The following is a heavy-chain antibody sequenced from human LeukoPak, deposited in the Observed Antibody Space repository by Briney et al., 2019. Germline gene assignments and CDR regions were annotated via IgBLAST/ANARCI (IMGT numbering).Heavy chain of an antibody. V-gene: IGHV3-23*01. D-gene: IGHD3-22*01. CDR1: GFTFSSYG. Sequence: GGTLRLSCAASGFTFSSYGMSWVRQAPGKGLEWVSAISGSGGSTYYADSVKGRFTISRDNSKNTLYLQMNSLRAEDTAVYYCANRYDSSGYYYVPLDYWGQGTLVTVSS. CDR3: ANRYDSSGYYYVPLDY. J-gene: IGHJ4*02. CDR2: ISGSGGST.